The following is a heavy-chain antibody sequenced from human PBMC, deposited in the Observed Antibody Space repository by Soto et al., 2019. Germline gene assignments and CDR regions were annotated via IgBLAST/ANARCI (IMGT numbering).Heavy chain of an antibody. CDR1: GFTFSNTW. CDR2: IKSKTDGGTT. V-gene: IGHV3-15*01. J-gene: IGHJ4*02. D-gene: IGHD2-8*02. CDR3: TTDSVVYASSCDY. Sequence: GGSLRLSCAASGFTFSNTWMSWVRQAPGKGLEWVGHIKSKTDGGTTDYVAPVKGRFTISRDDSKNTLYLQMNSLKTEDTAVYYCTTDSVVYASSCDYWGQGTLVTVSS.